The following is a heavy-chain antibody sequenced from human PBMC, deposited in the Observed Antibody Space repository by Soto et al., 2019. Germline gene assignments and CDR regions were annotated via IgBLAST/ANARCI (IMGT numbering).Heavy chain of an antibody. CDR3: ARDASYYSLWSGYYPSRNGMDV. CDR1: GFTFSSFG. CDR2: IWYDGSKK. J-gene: IGHJ6*02. Sequence: QVQVVESGGGVVQPGRSLRLSCAASGFTFSSFGMHWVRQAPGKGLEWVSLIWYDGSKKSYGDSVKGRFTISRDNSGNTVYLQMNSLRADDTAVYYCARDASYYSLWSGYYPSRNGMDVWGQWTTVTVSS. V-gene: IGHV3-33*01. D-gene: IGHD3-3*01.